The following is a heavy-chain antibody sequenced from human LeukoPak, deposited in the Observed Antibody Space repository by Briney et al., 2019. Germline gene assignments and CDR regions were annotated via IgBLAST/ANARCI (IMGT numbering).Heavy chain of an antibody. V-gene: IGHV4-4*07. CDR1: GGSISSNY. CDR2: IYTSGGT. J-gene: IGHJ6*02. CDR3: ARQPPYYYGMDV. Sequence: PSETLSLTCTVSGGSISSNYWSWIRQPAGGGLEWIGRIYTSGGTNYNPSLKSRVSMSLDTSKNHYSLKLNSVTAADTAVYYCARQPPYYYGMDVWGRGTTVTVFS.